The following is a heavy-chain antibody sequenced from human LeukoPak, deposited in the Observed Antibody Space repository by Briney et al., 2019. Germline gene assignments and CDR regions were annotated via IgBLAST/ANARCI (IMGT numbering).Heavy chain of an antibody. CDR3: ARGRSSTMVRGVIKNYYYYYGMDV. V-gene: IGHV4-34*01. CDR1: GGSFSGYY. J-gene: IGHJ6*02. Sequence: ASETLSLTCAVYGGSFSGYYWSWIRQPPGKGLEWIGEINHSGSTNYNPSLKSRVTISVDTSKNQFSLKLSSVTAADTAVYYCARGRSSTMVRGVIKNYYYYYGMDVWGQGTTVTVSS. D-gene: IGHD3-10*01. CDR2: INHSGST.